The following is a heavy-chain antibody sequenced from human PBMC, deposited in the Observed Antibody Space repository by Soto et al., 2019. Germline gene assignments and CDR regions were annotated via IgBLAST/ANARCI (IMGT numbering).Heavy chain of an antibody. CDR1: GGTFSSYA. D-gene: IGHD3-16*01. CDR2: IIPIFGTA. Sequence: ASVKVSCKASGGTFSSYAISWVRQAPGQGLEWKGGIIPIFGTANYAQKFQGRVTITADESTSTAYMELSSLRSEDTAVYYCARPLGAETQYYYYYYGMDVWGQGTTVTVSS. J-gene: IGHJ6*02. V-gene: IGHV1-69*13. CDR3: ARPLGAETQYYYYYYGMDV.